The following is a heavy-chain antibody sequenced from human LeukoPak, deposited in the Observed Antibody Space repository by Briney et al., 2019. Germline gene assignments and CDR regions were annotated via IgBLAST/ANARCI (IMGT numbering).Heavy chain of an antibody. CDR3: ARDPNPWFETNWYFDL. CDR1: GGSISSGDYY. V-gene: IGHV4-30-4*01. CDR2: IYYSGST. Sequence: SETLSLTCTVSGGSISSGDYYWSWIRQPPGKGLEWIGYIYYSGSTYYNPSLKSRVTISVDTSKNQFSLKLSSVTAVDTAVYYCARDPNPWFETNWYFDLWGRGTLVTVSS. D-gene: IGHD3-10*01. J-gene: IGHJ2*01.